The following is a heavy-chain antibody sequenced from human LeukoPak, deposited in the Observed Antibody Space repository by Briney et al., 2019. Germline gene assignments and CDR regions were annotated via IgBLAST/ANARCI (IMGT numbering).Heavy chain of an antibody. CDR2: ISGSGDNT. CDR1: GFTFSSYA. D-gene: IGHD6-19*01. CDR3: AKGRSVAAPFY. Sequence: GGTLRLSCAASGFTFSSYAMSWVRQAPGKGLEWVSVISGSGDNTYYADSVKGRLTISRDNSKNTLYLQMNSLRGEDTAVYYCAKGRSVAAPFYWGQGTLVTVSS. J-gene: IGHJ4*02. V-gene: IGHV3-23*01.